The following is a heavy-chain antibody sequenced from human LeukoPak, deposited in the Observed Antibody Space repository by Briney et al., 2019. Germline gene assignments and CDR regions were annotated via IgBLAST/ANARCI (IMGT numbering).Heavy chain of an antibody. CDR1: GDTFTSHA. CDR3: ARAALRHCDVTSCDYYSYSYMDV. J-gene: IGHJ6*03. CDR2: IIPMFNTS. D-gene: IGHD2-2*01. V-gene: IGHV1-69*13. Sequence: SVKVSCTASGDTFTSHAINWVRQAPGPGHAWMGGIIPMFNTSNYAQKFQGRVTITADASTTTAYLELSSLRSDDTAVYYCARAALRHCDVTSCDYYSYSYMDVWGKGTTVSVSS.